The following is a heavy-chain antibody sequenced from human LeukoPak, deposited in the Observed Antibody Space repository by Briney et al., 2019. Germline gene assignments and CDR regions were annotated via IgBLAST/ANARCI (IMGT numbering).Heavy chain of an antibody. CDR1: GYTFTGYH. V-gene: IGHV1-2*02. CDR3: AREPLGWGGYDYASDAFDI. D-gene: IGHD5-12*01. J-gene: IGHJ3*02. Sequence: ASVKVSCKASGYTFTGYHMHWVRQAPGQGLEWMGWINPNSGGTNYAQKFQGRVTMTRDTSISTAYMELSRLRSDDTAVYYCAREPLGWGGYDYASDAFDIWGQGTMVTVSS. CDR2: INPNSGGT.